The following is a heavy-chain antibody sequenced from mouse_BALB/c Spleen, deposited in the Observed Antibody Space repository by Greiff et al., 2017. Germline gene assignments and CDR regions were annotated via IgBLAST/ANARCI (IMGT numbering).Heavy chain of an antibody. CDR2: IRSKSNNYAT. D-gene: IGHD4-1*01. Sequence: EVHLVESGGGLVQPKGSLKLSCAASGFTFNTYAMNWVRQAPGKGLEWVARIRSKSNNYATYYADSVKDRFTISRDDSQSMLYLQMNNLKTEDTAMYYCVRGTGTGWFAYWGQGTLVTVSA. J-gene: IGHJ3*01. CDR3: VRGTGTGWFAY. CDR1: GFTFNTYA. V-gene: IGHV10-1*02.